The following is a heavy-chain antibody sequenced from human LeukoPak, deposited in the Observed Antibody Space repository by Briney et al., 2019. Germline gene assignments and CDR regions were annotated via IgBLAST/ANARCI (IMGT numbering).Heavy chain of an antibody. J-gene: IGHJ4*02. D-gene: IGHD2/OR15-2a*01. CDR1: GFSLRTPKMR. CDR2: IDWDDDK. Sequence: KESGPALVKPPQTLTLTCTFSGFSLRTPKMRVSWIRQPPDKALEWLSRIDWDDDKFYRASLKTRLTISKDTSKNQVVLTMTNMDPVDTATYYCARTGRTTDFDYWGQGILVTVSS. CDR3: ARTGRTTDFDY. V-gene: IGHV2-70*04.